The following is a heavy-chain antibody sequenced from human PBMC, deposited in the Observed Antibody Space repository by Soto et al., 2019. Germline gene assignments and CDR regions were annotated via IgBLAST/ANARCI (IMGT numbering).Heavy chain of an antibody. CDR3: ARVGAWALRNLDY. Sequence: SVQVSFRASRCTFQYYDIVWVRQATGKGLEWMGWMNPNSGNTGYAQKFQGRITMTRNTYISTAYMEMNSLTSENTAVYYCARVGAWALRNLDYWGQGTRVTVSS. CDR2: MNPNSGNT. V-gene: IGHV1-8*01. D-gene: IGHD3-16*01. J-gene: IGHJ4*02. CDR1: RCTFQYYD.